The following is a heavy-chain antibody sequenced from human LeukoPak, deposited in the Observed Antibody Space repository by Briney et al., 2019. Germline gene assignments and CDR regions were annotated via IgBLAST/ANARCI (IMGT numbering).Heavy chain of an antibody. CDR2: IYTSGST. D-gene: IGHD4-23*01. V-gene: IGHV4-61*09. Sequence: SETLSLTCTVSGGSISSSSYYWNWIRQPAGKGLEWIGHIYTSGSTNYNPALKSRVSMSLDTSKNQFSLKLSSVTAADTAVYYCARGSTTVVSDPRHQIMDVWGKGTTVTISS. J-gene: IGHJ6*03. CDR1: GGSISSSSYY. CDR3: ARGSTTVVSDPRHQIMDV.